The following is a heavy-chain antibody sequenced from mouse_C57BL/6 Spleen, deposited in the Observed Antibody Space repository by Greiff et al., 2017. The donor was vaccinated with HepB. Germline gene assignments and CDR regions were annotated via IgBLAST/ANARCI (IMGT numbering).Heavy chain of an antibody. CDR1: GFTFSDYY. CDR3: ARPGDYDSYWYFDV. D-gene: IGHD2-4*01. Sequence: EVKLVESGGGLVQPGGSLKLSCAASGFTFSDYYMYWVRQTPEKRLEWVAYISNGGGSTYYPDTVKGRFTISRDNAKNTLYLQMSRLKSEDTAMYYCARPGDYDSYWYFDVWGTGTTVTVSS. V-gene: IGHV5-12*01. CDR2: ISNGGGST. J-gene: IGHJ1*03.